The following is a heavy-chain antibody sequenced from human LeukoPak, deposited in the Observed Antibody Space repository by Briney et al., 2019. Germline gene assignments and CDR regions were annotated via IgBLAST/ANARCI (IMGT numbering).Heavy chain of an antibody. CDR1: GYTFTNYW. CDR3: ARHSLGYCSGGNCYPDY. Sequence: GESLKISCKGSGYTFTNYWIGWVRQMPGKGLEWMGIIYSGGSDTRYSPSFQGQVTISVDKSISTAYLQRTSLKASDTAIYYCARHSLGYCSGGNCYPDYWGQGTLVTVSS. CDR2: IYSGGSDT. D-gene: IGHD2-15*01. V-gene: IGHV5-51*01. J-gene: IGHJ4*02.